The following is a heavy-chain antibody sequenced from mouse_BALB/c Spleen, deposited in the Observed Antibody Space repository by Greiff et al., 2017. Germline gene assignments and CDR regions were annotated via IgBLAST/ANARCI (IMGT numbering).Heavy chain of an antibody. J-gene: IGHJ1*01. CDR2: IRLKSNNYAT. CDR3: TRDYGNPVFDV. CDR1: GFTFSNYW. Sequence: VESGGGLVQPGGSMKLSCVASGFTFSNYWMNWVRQSPEKGLEWVAEIRLKSNNYATHYAESVKGRFTISRDDSKSSVYLQMNNLRAEDTGIYYCTRDYGNPVFDVWGAGTTVTVSS. D-gene: IGHD2-1*01. V-gene: IGHV6-6*02.